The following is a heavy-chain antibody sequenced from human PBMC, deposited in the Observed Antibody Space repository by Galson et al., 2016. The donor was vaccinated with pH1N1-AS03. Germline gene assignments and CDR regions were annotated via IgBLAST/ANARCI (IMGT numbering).Heavy chain of an antibody. CDR3: ARNSYEDVDLEGFYFDY. CDR2: IYNGGRT. CDR1: GFTVSSNY. Sequence: SLRLSCAASGFTVSSNYMSWVRQAPGRGLEWVSFIYNGGRTLYADSVKGRFTISSDSSKNTLYLQMDSLETEDTAVYYCARNSYEDVDLEGFYFDYWGQGTLVTVSS. D-gene: IGHD3-22*01. J-gene: IGHJ4*02. V-gene: IGHV3-53*01.